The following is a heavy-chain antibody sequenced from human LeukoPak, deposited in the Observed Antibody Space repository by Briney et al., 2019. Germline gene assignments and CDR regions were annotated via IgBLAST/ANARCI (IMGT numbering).Heavy chain of an antibody. Sequence: SQTLSLTCAVYGGSFSGYYWSWIRQPPGKGLEWIGEINHSGSTNYNPSLKSRVTISVDTSKNQFSLKLSSVTAADTAVYYCARLPHYYDFWSGYYEAFDYWGQGTLVTVSS. CDR2: INHSGST. J-gene: IGHJ4*02. CDR1: GGSFSGYY. D-gene: IGHD3-3*01. CDR3: ARLPHYYDFWSGYYEAFDY. V-gene: IGHV4-34*01.